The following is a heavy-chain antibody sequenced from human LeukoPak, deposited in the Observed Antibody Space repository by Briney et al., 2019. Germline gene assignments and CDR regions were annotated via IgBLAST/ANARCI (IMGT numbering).Heavy chain of an antibody. J-gene: IGHJ5*02. CDR1: GFRFGDYA. CDR2: IRNRGYGGAS. CDR3: HTTLVGGWIEHP. V-gene: IGHV3-49*04. Sequence: GGSLRLSCTASGFRFGDYAVSWVRQAPGKGLEWVGFIRNRGYGGASEYAASVKGRFTISRDDSKSIAYLQLNSLQIEDTAVYYCHTTLVGGWIEHPWGQGTLVTASS. D-gene: IGHD3-10*01.